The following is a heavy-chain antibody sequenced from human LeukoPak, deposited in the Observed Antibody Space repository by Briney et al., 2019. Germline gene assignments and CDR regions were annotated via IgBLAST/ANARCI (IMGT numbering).Heavy chain of an antibody. J-gene: IGHJ4*02. D-gene: IGHD3-9*01. CDR3: ARGRFVLRYFDWRYYFDY. V-gene: IGHV4-34*01. CDR2: INHSGST. CDR1: GGSFSGYY. Sequence: SETLSLTCAVYGGSFSGYYWGWIRQPPGKGLEWIGEINHSGSTNHNPSLKSRVTISVDTSKNQFSLKLSSVTAADTAVYYCARGRFVLRYFDWRYYFDYWGQGTLVTVSS.